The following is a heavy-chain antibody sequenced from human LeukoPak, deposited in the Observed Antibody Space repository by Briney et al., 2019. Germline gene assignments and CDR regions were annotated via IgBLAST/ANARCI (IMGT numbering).Heavy chain of an antibody. CDR1: GGSFNAYY. Sequence: PSETLSLTCTVSGGSFNAYYWGWIRQSTGKGLEWIGYIYSSGSTNYKSSLKSRVAISIDTSKNQFSLKVTSVTAGDTAIYYCVRHGESSRHHAYLDYWGQGTLVTVSS. V-gene: IGHV4-59*08. J-gene: IGHJ4*02. D-gene: IGHD6-13*01. CDR2: IYSSGST. CDR3: VRHGESSRHHAYLDY.